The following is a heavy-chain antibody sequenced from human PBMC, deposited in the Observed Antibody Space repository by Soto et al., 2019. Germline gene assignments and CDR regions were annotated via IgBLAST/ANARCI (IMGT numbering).Heavy chain of an antibody. CDR3: AKGAVAGNLDY. V-gene: IGHV3-23*01. CDR1: GFTFRSYA. Sequence: GGSLRLSCAASGFTFRSYAMNWVRQAPGKGLEWVSTISGSGGSTDYADSVKGRFTISRDNSKNTLYLQMNSLRAEDTAVYYCAKGAVAGNLDYWGQGTLVTVSS. D-gene: IGHD6-19*01. CDR2: ISGSGGST. J-gene: IGHJ4*02.